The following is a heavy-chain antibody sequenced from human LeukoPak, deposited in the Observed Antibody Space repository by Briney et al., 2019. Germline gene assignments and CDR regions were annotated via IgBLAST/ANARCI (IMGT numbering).Heavy chain of an antibody. CDR2: IRSKAYGGTP. J-gene: IGHJ3*02. CDR1: GFTFSIFW. CDR3: TRRYNYDSSGYYYVRDAFDI. V-gene: IGHV3-49*04. Sequence: GGSLRLSCAASGFTFSIFWMSWVPRAPGKGLEGVGFIRSKAYGGTPTNAASVKGRFTISRDDSRSIAYLQMNRLKTEDTAVYYCTRRYNYDSSGYYYVRDAFDIWGQGRMVTASS. D-gene: IGHD3-22*01.